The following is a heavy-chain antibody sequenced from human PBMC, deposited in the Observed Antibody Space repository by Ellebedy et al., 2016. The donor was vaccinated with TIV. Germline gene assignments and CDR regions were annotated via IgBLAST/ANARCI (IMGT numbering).Heavy chain of an antibody. D-gene: IGHD3-10*01. V-gene: IGHV3-30-3*01. J-gene: IGHJ4*02. CDR2: ISYDGSNK. CDR1: GFTFSSYA. CDR3: ARVGRGLGYYGSGNYFDY. Sequence: GESLKISXAASGFTFSSYAMHWVRQAPGKGLEWVAVISYDGSNKYYADSVKGRFTISRDNSKNTLYLQMNSLRAEDTAVYYCARVGRGLGYYGSGNYFDYWGQGTLVTVSS.